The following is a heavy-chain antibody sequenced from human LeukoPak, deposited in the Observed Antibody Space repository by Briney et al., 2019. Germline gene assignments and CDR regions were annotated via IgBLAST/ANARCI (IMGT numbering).Heavy chain of an antibody. J-gene: IGHJ6*03. Sequence: ASVKVSCKTSGFMFTAYYIHWVRPVPGQGLEWMGWFNPKSGDTNYPQKFQGRVTMTGDTSTSTAYMELSSLRSDDTPRYFCARDSSTWYSDYYYYMDVWGKGTTVTVSS. CDR3: ARDSSTWYSDYYYYMDV. CDR1: GFMFTAYY. D-gene: IGHD2/OR15-2a*01. CDR2: FNPKSGDT. V-gene: IGHV1-2*02.